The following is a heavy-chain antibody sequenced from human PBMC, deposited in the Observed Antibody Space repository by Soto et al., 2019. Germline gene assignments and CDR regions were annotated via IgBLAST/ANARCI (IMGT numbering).Heavy chain of an antibody. CDR1: GFTFSNAW. D-gene: IGHD3-10*01. J-gene: IGHJ4*02. CDR3: TRGRRCTSSGRGYFDY. V-gene: IGHV3-15*07. Sequence: EVQLVESGEGLVKPGGSLRLSCAASGFTFSNAWMNWVRQAPGKGLEWVGRIESKTDGGTTDYAAPVKGRFTISRDDSKNTLFLQMNSLKTEDTAVYYCTRGRRCTSSGRGYFDYWGQGTLVTVSS. CDR2: IESKTDGGTT.